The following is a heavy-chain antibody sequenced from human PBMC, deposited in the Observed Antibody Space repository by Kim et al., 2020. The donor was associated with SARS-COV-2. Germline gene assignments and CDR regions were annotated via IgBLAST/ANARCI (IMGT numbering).Heavy chain of an antibody. D-gene: IGHD3-16*02. J-gene: IGHJ5*02. CDR1: GGSISSGGYS. Sequence: SETLSLTCAVSGGSISSGGYSWSWIRQPPGKGREWIGYIYHSGSTYYNPSLKSRVTISVDRSKNQFSLKLSSVTAADAAVYYCARGVYDYIWGGYRYSWFDPWGQGTLVTVSS. CDR3: ARGVYDYIWGGYRYSWFDP. V-gene: IGHV4-30-2*01. CDR2: IYHSGST.